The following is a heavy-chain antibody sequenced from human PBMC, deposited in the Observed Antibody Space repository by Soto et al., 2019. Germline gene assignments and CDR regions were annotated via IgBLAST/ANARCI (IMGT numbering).Heavy chain of an antibody. D-gene: IGHD3-9*01. J-gene: IGHJ4*02. V-gene: IGHV3-21*01. CDR2: ISSSSSYI. CDR1: GFTFSSYS. Sequence: PGGSQRLSCAASGFTFSSYSMNWVRQAPGKGLEWVSSISSSSSYIYYADSVKGRFTISRDNAKNSLYLQMNSLRAEDTAVYYCARELGYDILTGPIDYWGQGTLVTVSS. CDR3: ARELGYDILTGPIDY.